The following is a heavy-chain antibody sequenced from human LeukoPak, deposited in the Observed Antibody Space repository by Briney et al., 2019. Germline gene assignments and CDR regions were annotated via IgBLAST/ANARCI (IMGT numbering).Heavy chain of an antibody. CDR1: GGSISSGGYY. J-gene: IGHJ3*02. D-gene: IGHD1-26*01. Sequence: SQTLSLTCTVSGGSISSGGYYWSWIRQHPGKGLEWIGYIHYSGSTYYNPSLKSRVTISVDTSKNQFSLKLSSVTAADTAVYYCARDLRGSYYVNAFDIWGQGTMVTVSS. CDR2: IHYSGST. V-gene: IGHV4-31*03. CDR3: ARDLRGSYYVNAFDI.